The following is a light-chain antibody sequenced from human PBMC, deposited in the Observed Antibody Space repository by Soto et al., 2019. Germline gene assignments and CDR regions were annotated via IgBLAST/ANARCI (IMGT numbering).Light chain of an antibody. CDR3: QQELT. Sequence: EIVLTQSPATLSLSPGERATLSCMASQGVSSYLAWYQQKPGQAPRLLIYDASNRATGIPARFSGSGPGTDFTLTISSLEPEDFAVYYCQQELTFGGGTKVEIK. CDR2: DAS. J-gene: IGKJ4*01. CDR1: QGVSSY. V-gene: IGKV3D-11*01.